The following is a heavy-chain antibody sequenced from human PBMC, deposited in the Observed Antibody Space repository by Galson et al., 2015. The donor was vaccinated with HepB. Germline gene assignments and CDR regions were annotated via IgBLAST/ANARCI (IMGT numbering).Heavy chain of an antibody. V-gene: IGHV1-2*02. CDR3: AKGSTSGWDLHAFDI. CDR2: INPNSGGT. Sequence: SVKVSCKASGYTLTGHCIYWVRQAPGQGLECMGWINPNSGGTNYAQKFQGRVTMTRDTSISTAYMELSSLRSGDTAIYYCAKGSTSGWDLHAFDIWGQGTMVTVSS. D-gene: IGHD6-19*01. J-gene: IGHJ3*02. CDR1: GYTLTGHC.